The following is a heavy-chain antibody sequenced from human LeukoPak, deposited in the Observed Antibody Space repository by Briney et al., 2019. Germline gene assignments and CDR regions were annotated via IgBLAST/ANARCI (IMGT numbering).Heavy chain of an antibody. D-gene: IGHD5-18*01. Sequence: PGGSLRLSCAASGFAFSSHAMTWVRQAPGKGLEWVAAISPSASHRYYADFVGGRFTISRDNSKNTLDLQMSSLRAEDTAVYYCVKDRFGSFDPWGQGTLVTVSS. J-gene: IGHJ5*02. V-gene: IGHV3-23*01. CDR1: GFAFSSHA. CDR3: VKDRFGSFDP. CDR2: ISPSASHR.